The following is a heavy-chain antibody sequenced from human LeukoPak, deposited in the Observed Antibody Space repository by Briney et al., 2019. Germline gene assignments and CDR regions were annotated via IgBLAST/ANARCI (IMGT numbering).Heavy chain of an antibody. CDR2: IYYTGST. J-gene: IGHJ4*02. V-gene: IGHV4-39*07. CDR3: ARVTAGWRIV. CDR1: GDSISNPDSY. Sequence: SDTLSLTCTVSGDSISNPDSYWGWSRQSPGTGLGWIGNIYYTGSTYHHPSLNGRVTISIDTSRNQFSLKMTSVTAADTAVYYCARVTAGWRIVWGQGTLVTVSS. D-gene: IGHD6-19*01.